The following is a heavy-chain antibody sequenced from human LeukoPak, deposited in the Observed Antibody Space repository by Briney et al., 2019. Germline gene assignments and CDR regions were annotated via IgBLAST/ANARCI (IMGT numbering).Heavy chain of an antibody. J-gene: IGHJ4*02. V-gene: IGHV3-30*03. CDR2: ISYDGSNK. D-gene: IGHD4-17*01. CDR3: ARTPQNYGDYAFDY. CDR1: GFTFSSYG. Sequence: GGSLRLSRAASGFTFSSYGMHWVRQAPGKGLEWVAVISYDGSNKYYADSVKGRFTISRDNSKNTLYLQMNSLRAEDTAVYYCARTPQNYGDYAFDYWGQGTLVTVSS.